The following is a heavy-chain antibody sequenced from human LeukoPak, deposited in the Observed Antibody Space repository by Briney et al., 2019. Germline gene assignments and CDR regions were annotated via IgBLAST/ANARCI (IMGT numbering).Heavy chain of an antibody. CDR3: ARKRSSGYYDSSGYAIDAFDM. V-gene: IGHV5-51*01. CDR2: IYPGDSDT. Sequence: GESLKISCKGSGYSFTSYWIGWVRQMPGKGLGWMGIIYPGDSDTRYSPSFQGQVTISADKSISTAYLQWSSLKASDTAMYYCARKRSSGYYDSSGYAIDAFDMWGQGTMVTVSS. D-gene: IGHD3-22*01. J-gene: IGHJ3*02. CDR1: GYSFTSYW.